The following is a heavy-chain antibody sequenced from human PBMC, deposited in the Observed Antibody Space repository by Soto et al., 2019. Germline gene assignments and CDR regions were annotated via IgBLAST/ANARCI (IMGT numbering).Heavy chain of an antibody. V-gene: IGHV3-33*01. Sequence: ESGGGVVQPGRSLRLSCAASGFTFSSYGMHWVRQAPGKGLEWVAVIWYDGSNKYYADSVKGRFTISRDNSKNTLYLQMNSQRAEDTAVYYCARGYSYAFDIWGQGTMVTVSS. D-gene: IGHD5-18*01. CDR2: IWYDGSNK. CDR1: GFTFSSYG. J-gene: IGHJ3*02. CDR3: ARGYSYAFDI.